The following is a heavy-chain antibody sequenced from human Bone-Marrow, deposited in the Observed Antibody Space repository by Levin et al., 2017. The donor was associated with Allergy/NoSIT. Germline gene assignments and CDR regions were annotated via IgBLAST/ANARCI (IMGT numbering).Heavy chain of an antibody. CDR1: GFTFSSYW. CDR3: ASRSPNYYDSSGYPTPFDY. CDR2: IKQDGSEK. Sequence: GESLKISCAASGFTFSSYWMSWVRQAPGKGLEWVANIKQDGSEKYYVDSVKGRFTISRDNAKNSLYLQMNSLRAEDTAVYYCASRSPNYYDSSGYPTPFDYWGQGTLVTVSS. J-gene: IGHJ4*02. V-gene: IGHV3-7*01. D-gene: IGHD3-22*01.